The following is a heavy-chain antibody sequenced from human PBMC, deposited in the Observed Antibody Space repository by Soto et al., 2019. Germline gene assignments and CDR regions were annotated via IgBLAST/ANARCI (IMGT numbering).Heavy chain of an antibody. J-gene: IGHJ3*02. CDR2: INPSGGST. CDR1: GYTFTYYY. CDR3: ASPYYYDSSGIDAFDI. D-gene: IGHD3-22*01. Sequence: ASVKVSFKASGYTFTYYYFHWVRQAPGQGLEWMGVINPSGGSTTYAQKFQGRVTMTRDMSTSTVYMELSSLRSEDTAVYYCASPYYYDSSGIDAFDIWGQGTMVTVSS. V-gene: IGHV1-46*01.